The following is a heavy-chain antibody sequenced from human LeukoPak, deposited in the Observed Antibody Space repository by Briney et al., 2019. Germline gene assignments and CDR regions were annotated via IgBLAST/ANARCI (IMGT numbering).Heavy chain of an antibody. Sequence: ASVKVSCKASGGTFSSYTISWVRQAPGEGVEWIGGIIPIFGTANYAQKFQGRVTITADKSTSTAYMELSSLRSEDTAVYYCARELISHIAARPFDYWGQGTLVTVSS. CDR2: IIPIFGTA. D-gene: IGHD6-6*01. J-gene: IGHJ4*02. CDR1: GGTFSSYT. CDR3: ARELISHIAARPFDY. V-gene: IGHV1-69*06.